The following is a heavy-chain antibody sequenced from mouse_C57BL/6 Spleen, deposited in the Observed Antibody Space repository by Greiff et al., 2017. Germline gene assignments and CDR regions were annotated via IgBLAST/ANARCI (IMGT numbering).Heavy chain of an antibody. Sequence: EVQLQQSGPELVKPGASVKISCKASGYTFTDYYMNWVKQSHGKSLEWIGDINPNNGGTSYNQKFKGKATLTVDKSSSTAYMELRSLTSEDSAVYYCARNYGSSIAYWGQGTLVTVSA. CDR3: ARNYGSSIAY. CDR1: GYTFTDYY. V-gene: IGHV1-26*01. D-gene: IGHD1-1*01. CDR2: INPNNGGT. J-gene: IGHJ3*01.